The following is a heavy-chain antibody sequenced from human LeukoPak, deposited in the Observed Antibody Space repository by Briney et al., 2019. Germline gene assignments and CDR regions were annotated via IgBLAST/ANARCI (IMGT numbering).Heavy chain of an antibody. V-gene: IGHV4-39*07. CDR1: GGSISSSSYY. CDR2: IYYSGST. CDR3: ARGYYGSGSLSEDY. J-gene: IGHJ4*02. D-gene: IGHD3-10*01. Sequence: SETLSLTCTVSGGSISSSSYYWGWIRQPPGKGLEWIGSIYYSGSTYYNPSLKSRVTISVDTSKNQFSLKLSSVTAADTAVYYCARGYYGSGSLSEDYWGQGTLVTVSS.